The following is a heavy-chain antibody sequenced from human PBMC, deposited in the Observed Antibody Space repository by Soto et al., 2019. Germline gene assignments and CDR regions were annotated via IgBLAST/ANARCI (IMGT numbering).Heavy chain of an antibody. V-gene: IGHV3-21*01. D-gene: IGHD6-13*01. CDR1: GFTFSSYA. CDR3: ARVGDGSSSWYYFDY. J-gene: IGHJ4*02. Sequence: PGGSLRLSCAASGFTFSSYALSWVRQGPGKGLEWVSYISSSSSYTNYADSVKGRFTISRDNAKNSLYLQMNSLRAEDTAVYYCARVGDGSSSWYYFDYWGQGTLVTVSS. CDR2: ISSSSSYT.